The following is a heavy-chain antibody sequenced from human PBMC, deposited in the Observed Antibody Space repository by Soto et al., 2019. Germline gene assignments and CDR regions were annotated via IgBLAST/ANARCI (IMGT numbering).Heavy chain of an antibody. CDR2: ISSRSSYI. CDR1: GFTFSDYY. J-gene: IGHJ5*02. D-gene: IGHD1-1*01. CDR3: ARGTTNWGFDT. Sequence: PVGSLRLSCAASGFTFSDYYMSWIRQAPGQGLEWVSYISSRSSYINYADSVKGRFTISRDNARNSLYLEMNSLRAEDTAVYYCARGTTNWGFDTWGKGTLVTVSS. V-gene: IGHV3-11*06.